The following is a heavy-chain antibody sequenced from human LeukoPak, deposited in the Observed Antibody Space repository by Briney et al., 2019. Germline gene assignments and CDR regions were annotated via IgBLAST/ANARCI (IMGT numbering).Heavy chain of an antibody. CDR2: IYKSGTT. J-gene: IGHJ6*03. CDR1: GESINPYY. CDR3: ARSFLDYMDV. V-gene: IGHV4-4*07. Sequence: SETLSLTCTVSGESINPYYWNWIRQSAGKGLEWIGHIYKSGTTNFNPSLTSRVTTSLDTSRNQFSLKLRSVTAADTAVYFCARSFLDYMDVWGKGTTVTVSS. D-gene: IGHD2/OR15-2a*01.